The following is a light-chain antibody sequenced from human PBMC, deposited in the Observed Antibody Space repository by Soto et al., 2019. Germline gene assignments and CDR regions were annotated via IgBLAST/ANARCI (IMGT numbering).Light chain of an antibody. J-gene: IGKJ3*01. CDR3: QQYGSSPFT. CDR2: DTS. CDR1: QSVGSTN. V-gene: IGKV3D-20*01. Sequence: EIVLTQSPATLSLSPGERATLSCGASQSVGSTNLAWYQHKPGLAPRLLIYDTSSRATGIPDRFSGSGSGTDFTLTISRLEPEDFAVYHCQQYGSSPFTFGPGTKVDI.